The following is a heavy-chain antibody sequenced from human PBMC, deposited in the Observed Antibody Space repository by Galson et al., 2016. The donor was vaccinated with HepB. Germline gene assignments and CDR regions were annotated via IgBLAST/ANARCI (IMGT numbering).Heavy chain of an antibody. CDR2: IWYDGNNK. Sequence: SLRLSCAASGFSFSSYGMNWVRQAPGKGLEWVAVIWYDGNNKYYADSVKGRFTISRDNSKNTLYLQMNSLRAEDTAVYYCAREGVALAGTFDYWGQGTLVTVSS. CDR3: AREGVALAGTFDY. CDR1: GFSFSSYG. V-gene: IGHV3-33*01. J-gene: IGHJ4*02. D-gene: IGHD6-13*01.